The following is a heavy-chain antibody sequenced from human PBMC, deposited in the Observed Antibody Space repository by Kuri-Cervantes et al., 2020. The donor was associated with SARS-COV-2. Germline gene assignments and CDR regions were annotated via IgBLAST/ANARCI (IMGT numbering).Heavy chain of an antibody. CDR1: SGSISSGSYY. Sequence: LRLSCTVSSGSISSGSYYWSWIRQPAGKGLEWIGHIYTSGNTNYNPSLTSRVTISVDTSQNQFSLEVNSVTAADTAVYYCAKGGLDSGWGYWGQGTLVTVSS. CDR2: IYTSGNT. CDR3: AKGGLDSGWGY. D-gene: IGHD6-19*01. J-gene: IGHJ4*02. V-gene: IGHV4-61*09.